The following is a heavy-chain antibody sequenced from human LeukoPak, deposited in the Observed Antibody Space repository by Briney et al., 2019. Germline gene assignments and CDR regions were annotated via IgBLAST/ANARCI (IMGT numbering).Heavy chain of an antibody. CDR2: INPNSGDT. Sequence: ASVGVSCKTSGYTFSGNYIYWVRQAPGQGLEWMGWINPNSGDTNYAQKFQGRVTMTRDTSISTAYMDLSSLISDDTAVYYCARGGSSSGSYYYGVDAWGQGTTVTVSS. CDR3: ARGGSSSGSYYYGVDA. V-gene: IGHV1-2*02. J-gene: IGHJ6*02. CDR1: GYTFSGNY. D-gene: IGHD3-10*01.